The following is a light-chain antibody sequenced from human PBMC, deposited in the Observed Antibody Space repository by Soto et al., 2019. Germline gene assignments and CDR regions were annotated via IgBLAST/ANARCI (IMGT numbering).Light chain of an antibody. Sequence: DIQITQSPSSLASSVGERVTITCRAIQSISSYLNWYQQKPGKAPKLLIYAASSLQSGVPSRFSGSGSGTDFTLTISSLQPEDFATYYCQQSYSTLWTFGQGTKVDIK. J-gene: IGKJ1*01. CDR1: QSISSY. CDR2: AAS. V-gene: IGKV1-39*01. CDR3: QQSYSTLWT.